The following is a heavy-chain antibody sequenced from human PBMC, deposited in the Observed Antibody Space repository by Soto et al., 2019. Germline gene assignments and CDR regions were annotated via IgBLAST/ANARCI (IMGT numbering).Heavy chain of an antibody. V-gene: IGHV1-18*01. CDR2: ISGYNGNT. Sequence: QGQLVQSGAEVKKPGASVKVSCKASGYTFSSYGISWVRQAPGQGLEWLGWISGYNGNTKYAQKLQGRVNMTTDTSTDTAYMELRSLRSDDTAVYYCTSEGHHLVKDAVDIWGQGTMVTVSS. D-gene: IGHD6-13*01. CDR3: TSEGHHLVKDAVDI. J-gene: IGHJ3*02. CDR1: GYTFSSYG.